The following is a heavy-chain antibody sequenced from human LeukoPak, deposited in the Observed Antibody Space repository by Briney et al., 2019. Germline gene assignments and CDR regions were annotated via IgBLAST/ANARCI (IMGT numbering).Heavy chain of an antibody. D-gene: IGHD1-14*01. J-gene: IGHJ6*03. Sequence: SVKVSCKTSGGTFRSFAIAWLRQAPGQGLEWMGRIIPIFATTNYAQEFQGRVSITADEFTSTVYMELTSLRSDDTGVYYCARGPPLTYDHTPEGYYHYYMDVWGKGTTIIISS. CDR1: GGTFRSFA. CDR3: ARGPPLTYDHTPEGYYHYYMDV. V-gene: IGHV1-69*15. CDR2: IIPIFATT.